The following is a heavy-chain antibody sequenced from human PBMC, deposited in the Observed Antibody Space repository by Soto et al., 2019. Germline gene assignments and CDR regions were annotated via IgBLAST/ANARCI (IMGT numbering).Heavy chain of an antibody. CDR1: GYTFTGYY. J-gene: IGHJ6*02. CDR3: ASGVAIFGVVVPYYYYGMDV. V-gene: IGHV1-2*02. Sequence: ASVKVSCKASGYTFTGYYMHWVRQAPGQGLEWMGWINPSSGGTNYAQKFQGRVTMTRDTSISTAYMELSRLRSDDTAVYYCASGVAIFGVVVPYYYYGMDVWGQGTTVTVSS. D-gene: IGHD3-3*01. CDR2: INPSSGGT.